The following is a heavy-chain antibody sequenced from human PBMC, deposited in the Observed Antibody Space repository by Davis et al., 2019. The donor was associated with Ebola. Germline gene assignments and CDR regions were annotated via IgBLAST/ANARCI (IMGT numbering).Heavy chain of an antibody. CDR2: ISYDGSNK. J-gene: IGHJ6*02. Sequence: GESLKISCAASGFTFSSYAMHWVRQAPGKGLGWVAVISYDGSNKYYADSVKGRFTISRDNAKNSLYLQMNSLRAEDTAVYYCARPYGGDNYYYYGMDVWGQGTTVTVSS. V-gene: IGHV3-30-3*01. CDR3: ARPYGGDNYYYYGMDV. CDR1: GFTFSSYA. D-gene: IGHD4-23*01.